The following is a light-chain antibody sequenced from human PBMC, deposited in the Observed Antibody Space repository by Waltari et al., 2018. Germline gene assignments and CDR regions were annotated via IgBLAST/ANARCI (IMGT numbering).Light chain of an antibody. J-gene: IGLJ3*02. V-gene: IGLV2-14*01. CDR1: SSDVGGYNY. Sequence: QSALTQPASVSGSPGQSITISCTGTSSDVGGYNYVSWFQQHPGKAPKLMIYDVSKRPSVVSNRFSASKSGNTASLTISGLQAEDEADYYCSSYTSSGTWVFGGGTKLTVL. CDR3: SSYTSSGTWV. CDR2: DVS.